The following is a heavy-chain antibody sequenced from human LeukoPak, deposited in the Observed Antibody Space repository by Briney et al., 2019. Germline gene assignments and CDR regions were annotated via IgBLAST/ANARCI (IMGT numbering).Heavy chain of an antibody. CDR2: VNPNSAGT. J-gene: IGHJ4*02. CDR1: GYTFTGHN. CDR3: ARDWSGSYPE. V-gene: IGHV1-2*02. D-gene: IGHD1-26*01. Sequence: ASVKVSCKASGYTFTGHNIHWVRQAPGQGLEWMGFVNPNSAGTYYAQKFQGRVTMTRDTSITTAYMELSRLRSDDTAVYYCARDWSGSYPEWGQGTLVIVSS.